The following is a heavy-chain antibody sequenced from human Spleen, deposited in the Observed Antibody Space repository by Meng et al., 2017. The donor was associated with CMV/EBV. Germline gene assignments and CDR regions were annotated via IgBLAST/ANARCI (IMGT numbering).Heavy chain of an antibody. CDR2: INWNGGST. Sequence: GESLKISCAASGFIFGDYGMGWIRQAPGKGLEWVSGINWNGGSTSYADSVKGRFTISRDNSKNTLYLQMNSLRAEDTAVYYCAKDYYDFWSGYYTEAGGMDVWGQGTTVTVSS. V-gene: IGHV3-20*04. CDR3: AKDYYDFWSGYYTEAGGMDV. J-gene: IGHJ6*02. D-gene: IGHD3-3*01. CDR1: GFIFGDYG.